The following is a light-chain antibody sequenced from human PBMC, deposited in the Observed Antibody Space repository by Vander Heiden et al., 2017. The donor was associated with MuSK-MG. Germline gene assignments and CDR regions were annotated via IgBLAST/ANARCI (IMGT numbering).Light chain of an antibody. CDR2: DAS. Sequence: AIQLTQSPSSLSASVGDRVTITCRASQGIGSALAWYQQKPGKAPNLLIYDASSLESGVPSRFSGSGSGTDFTLTISSLQPEDFATYYCQQFKSYPITCGQGTRLELK. J-gene: IGKJ5*01. CDR3: QQFKSYPIT. CDR1: QGIGSA. V-gene: IGKV1-13*02.